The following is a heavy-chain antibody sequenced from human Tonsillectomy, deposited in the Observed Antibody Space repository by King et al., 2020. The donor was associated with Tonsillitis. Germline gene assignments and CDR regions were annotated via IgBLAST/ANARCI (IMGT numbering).Heavy chain of an antibody. CDR2: IYYSGST. CDR3: ARNLGGSPPPPYGY. V-gene: IGHV4-39*06. Sequence: RLQLQESGPGLVKPSETLSLTCTVSGGSISSSSYYWGWIRQPPGKGLEWIGSIYYSGSTYSNPSLKSRVTISVDTSKNQFSLKLGSVTAADTAVYYGARNLGGSPPPPYGYWGQGTLVTVSS. D-gene: IGHD1-26*01. CDR1: GGSISSSSYY. J-gene: IGHJ4*02.